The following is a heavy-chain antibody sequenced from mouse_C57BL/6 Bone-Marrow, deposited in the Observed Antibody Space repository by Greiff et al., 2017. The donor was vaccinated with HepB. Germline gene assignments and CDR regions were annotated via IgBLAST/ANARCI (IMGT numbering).Heavy chain of an antibody. J-gene: IGHJ2*01. D-gene: IGHD1-1*01. V-gene: IGHV1-64*01. Sequence: VQLQQPGAELVKPGASVKMSCKASGYTFTSYWMHWVKQRPGQGLEWIGMIHPNSGSTNYNEKFKSKVTLTVDKSSSTAYMQLSSLTSEDSAVYYCARRYGHFDYRGQGTTLTVSS. CDR1: GYTFTSYW. CDR3: ARRYGHFDY. CDR2: IHPNSGST.